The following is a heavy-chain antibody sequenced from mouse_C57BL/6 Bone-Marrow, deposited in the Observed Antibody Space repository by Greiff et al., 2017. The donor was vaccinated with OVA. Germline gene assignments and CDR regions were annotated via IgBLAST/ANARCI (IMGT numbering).Heavy chain of an antibody. J-gene: IGHJ2*01. D-gene: IGHD1-1*01. Sequence: EVKLMESGGGLVQPGGSLKLSCAASGFTFSDYGMAWVRQAPRKGPEWVAFISHLAYSIYYADTVTGRFTISRENAKNTLYLEMSSLRSEDTAMYYCARRDYYGYYFDYWGQGTTLTVSS. CDR3: ARRDYYGYYFDY. CDR2: ISHLAYSI. CDR1: GFTFSDYG. V-gene: IGHV5-15*01.